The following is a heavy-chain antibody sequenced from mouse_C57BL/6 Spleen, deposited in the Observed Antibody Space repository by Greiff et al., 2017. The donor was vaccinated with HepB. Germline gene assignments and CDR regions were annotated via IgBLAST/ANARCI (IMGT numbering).Heavy chain of an antibody. CDR3: ARQLDYGSSYEWYFDV. CDR2: IYPGSGNT. Sequence: VQLVESGPELVKPGASVKISCKASGYSFTSYYIHWVKQRPGQGLEWIGWIYPGSGNTKYNEKFKGKATLTADTSSSTAYMQLSSLTSEDSAVYYCARQLDYGSSYEWYFDVWGTGTTVTVSS. D-gene: IGHD1-1*01. CDR1: GYSFTSYY. J-gene: IGHJ1*03. V-gene: IGHV1-66*01.